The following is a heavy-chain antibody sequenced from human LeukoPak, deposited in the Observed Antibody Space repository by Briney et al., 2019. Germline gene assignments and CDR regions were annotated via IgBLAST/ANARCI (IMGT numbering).Heavy chain of an antibody. CDR3: ARTYYYDSSGYPDY. V-gene: IGHV2-70*11. J-gene: IGHJ4*02. CDR1: GFSLSTSGMC. D-gene: IGHD3-22*01. Sequence: SGPALVKPTQTLTLTCTFSGFSLSTSGMCVSWIRQPPGKALEWLARIDWDDDKYYSTSLKTRLTISKDTSKNQVVLAMTNMDPVDTATYYCARTYYYDSSGYPDYWGQGTLVTVSS. CDR2: IDWDDDK.